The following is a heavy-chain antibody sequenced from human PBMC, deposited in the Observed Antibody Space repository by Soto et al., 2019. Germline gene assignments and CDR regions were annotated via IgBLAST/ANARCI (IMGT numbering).Heavy chain of an antibody. Sequence: GDSLKISCKGSGYSFTSYWIGWVRQMPGKGLEWMGIIYPGDSDTRYSPSFQGQVTISADKSISTAYLQWSSLKASDTAMYYCARRYGSGLYSSYYYMDVWGKGTTVTVSS. CDR1: GYSFTSYW. J-gene: IGHJ6*03. CDR3: ARRYGSGLYSSYYYMDV. CDR2: IYPGDSDT. V-gene: IGHV5-51*01. D-gene: IGHD3-10*01.